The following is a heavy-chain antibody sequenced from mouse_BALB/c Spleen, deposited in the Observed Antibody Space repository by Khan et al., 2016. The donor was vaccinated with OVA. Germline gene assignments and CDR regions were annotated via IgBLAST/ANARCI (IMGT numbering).Heavy chain of an antibody. CDR2: IWSAGST. Sequence: QVQLKQSGPGLVQPSQSLSITCTVSGFSLNNYSVHWVRQSPGKGLEWLGVIWSAGSTDYNAAFISRMTISKDNSRKQISFRMNSLQPNDTATYNCARRGYDYGRGALFAYWGQGTLVTVSA. V-gene: IGHV2-2*02. D-gene: IGHD2-4*01. CDR3: ARRGYDYGRGALFAY. CDR1: GFSLNNYS. J-gene: IGHJ3*01.